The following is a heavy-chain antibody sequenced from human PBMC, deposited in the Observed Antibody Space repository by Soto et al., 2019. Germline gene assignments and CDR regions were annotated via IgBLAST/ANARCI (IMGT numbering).Heavy chain of an antibody. J-gene: IGHJ4*02. V-gene: IGHV3-74*01. D-gene: IGHD1-1*01. Sequence: EVQLVESGGDLVQPGGSLRLSCAVSGFTFTNNWIHWVRQAPGKGLLWVSRLTGGTATGYADSVRGRFPISGDAAKNTLYLQMNDLRAEDTAVYYCTTVFDYWGRGTLVTVSS. CDR1: GFTFTNNW. CDR3: TTVFDY. CDR2: LTGGTAT.